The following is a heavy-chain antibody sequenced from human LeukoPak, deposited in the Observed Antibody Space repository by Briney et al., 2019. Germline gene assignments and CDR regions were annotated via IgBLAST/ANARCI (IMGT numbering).Heavy chain of an antibody. D-gene: IGHD2-2*02. CDR1: GGSFSGYY. CDR3: ARRAKDIVVVPAAIGGYYHYYMDV. CDR2: INHSGST. Sequence: SETLSLTCAVYGGSFSGYYWSWIRQPPGKGLEWIGEINHSGSTNYNPSLKSRVTISVDTSKNQFSLKLSSVTAADTAVYYCARRAKDIVVVPAAIGGYYHYYMDVWGKGTTVTVSS. J-gene: IGHJ6*03. V-gene: IGHV4-34*01.